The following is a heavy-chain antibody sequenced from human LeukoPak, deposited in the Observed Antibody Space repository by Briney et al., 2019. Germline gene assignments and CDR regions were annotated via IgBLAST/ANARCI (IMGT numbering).Heavy chain of an antibody. D-gene: IGHD3-10*01. CDR2: IYYTGST. Sequence: SETLSLTCTVPGGSIRSYYWSWIRQPPGKGLEWIGYIYYTGSTDYNPSPKSRVTISIDTSKNQFSLNLSSVTAADTAIYYCARDYCGSGAYYGMDVWGQGTTVTVSS. CDR1: GGSIRSYY. CDR3: ARDYCGSGAYYGMDV. V-gene: IGHV4-59*01. J-gene: IGHJ6*02.